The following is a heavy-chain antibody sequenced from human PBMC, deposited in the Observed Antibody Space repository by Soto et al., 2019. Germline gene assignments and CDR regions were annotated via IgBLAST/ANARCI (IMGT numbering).Heavy chain of an antibody. Sequence: SETLSLTCTVSGGSISSSTYNWGWIRQPPGKGLEWIGYIYYSRSTYYNPSLRRRVSISVDTSKNQFSLKLTSVTAADTAVYYCARHGRYYDIGDLTDYWGQGSMVT. CDR3: ARHGRYYDIGDLTDY. J-gene: IGHJ4*02. D-gene: IGHD3-22*01. V-gene: IGHV4-39*01. CDR1: GGSISSSTYN. CDR2: IYYSRST.